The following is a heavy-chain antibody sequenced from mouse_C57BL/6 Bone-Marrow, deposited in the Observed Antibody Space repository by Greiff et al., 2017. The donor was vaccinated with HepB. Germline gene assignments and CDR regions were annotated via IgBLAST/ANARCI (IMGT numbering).Heavy chain of an antibody. J-gene: IGHJ4*01. CDR2: IDPSDSYT. CDR3: ARPYYYRAMDY. V-gene: IGHV1-69*01. Sequence: QVQLQQPGAELVMPGASVKLSCKASGYTFTSYWMHWVKQRPGQGLEWIGEIDPSDSYTNYNQKFKGKSTLTVDKSSSTAYMQLSSLTSEDSAVYYCARPYYYRAMDYWGQGTSVTVSS. CDR1: GYTFTSYW. D-gene: IGHD1-1*01.